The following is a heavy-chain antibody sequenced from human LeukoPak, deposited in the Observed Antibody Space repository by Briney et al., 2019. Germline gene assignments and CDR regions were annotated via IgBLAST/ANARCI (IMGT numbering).Heavy chain of an antibody. CDR2: ISSSSSTI. CDR1: GFTFSSYA. D-gene: IGHD6-19*01. CDR3: ARVMFSSGWPSFDF. J-gene: IGHJ4*02. Sequence: PGGSLRLSCAASGFTFSSYAMSWVRQAPGKGLEWVSYISSSSSTIYYADSVKGRFTISRDNAKNSLYLQMNSLRAEDTAVYYCARVMFSSGWPSFDFWGQGTLVTVSS. V-gene: IGHV3-48*04.